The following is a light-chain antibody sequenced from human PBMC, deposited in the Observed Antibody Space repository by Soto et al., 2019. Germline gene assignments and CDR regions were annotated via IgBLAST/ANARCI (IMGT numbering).Light chain of an antibody. J-gene: IGLJ1*01. Sequence: QSALTQPASVSGSPGQSITISCTGTSSDVGGYNYVSWYQQQSGKAPKLMIHEVSNRPSGGSNRFSGSKSGNTASLTISGLQAEYEADYYCSSYPSSRAYVFGIGTKVTVL. CDR3: SSYPSSRAYV. V-gene: IGLV2-14*01. CDR2: EVS. CDR1: SSDVGGYNY.